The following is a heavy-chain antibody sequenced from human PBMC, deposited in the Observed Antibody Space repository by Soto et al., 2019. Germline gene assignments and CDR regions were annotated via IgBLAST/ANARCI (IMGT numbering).Heavy chain of an antibody. V-gene: IGHV3-21*01. Sequence: EVQLVESGGGLVKPGGSLRLSCAASGFTFSTYSMNWVRQAPGKGLEWVSSISSSSSYIYYADSVKGRFTISRDNAKNSRYRQMNSLRAEDTAVYYCARDHYDSSGYLASLGYWGQGTRVTVSS. CDR1: GFTFSTYS. CDR3: ARDHYDSSGYLASLGY. J-gene: IGHJ4*02. D-gene: IGHD3-22*01. CDR2: ISSSSSYI.